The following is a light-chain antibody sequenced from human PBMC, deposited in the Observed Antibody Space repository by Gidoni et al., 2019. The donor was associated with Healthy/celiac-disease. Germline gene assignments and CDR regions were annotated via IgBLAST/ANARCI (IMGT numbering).Light chain of an antibody. Sequence: SVGDRVTLTCRASQSISSWLAWYQQKPGKAPNLLIYDASSLESGVPSRFSGSGSGTEFTLTISSLQPDDFATYYCQQYNSYSSITFGQGTRLEIK. J-gene: IGKJ5*01. V-gene: IGKV1-5*01. CDR2: DAS. CDR3: QQYNSYSSIT. CDR1: QSISSW.